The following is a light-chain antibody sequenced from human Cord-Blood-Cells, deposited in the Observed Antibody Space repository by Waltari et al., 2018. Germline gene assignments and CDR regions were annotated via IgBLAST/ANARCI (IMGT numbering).Light chain of an antibody. CDR1: QSIRSY. CDR2: AAS. J-gene: IGKJ2*01. CDR3: QQSYSTPYT. V-gene: IGKV1-39*01. Sequence: IQMTQSPSSLSASVADRVTITCRASQSIRSYLNWYQQKPGKAPKLLIYAASSLHSGVPSRFSGSGSGTDFTLTISSLQPEDFATYYCQQSYSTPYTFGQGTKLEIK.